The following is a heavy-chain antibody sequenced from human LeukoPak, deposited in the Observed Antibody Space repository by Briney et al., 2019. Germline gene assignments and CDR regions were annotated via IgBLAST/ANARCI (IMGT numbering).Heavy chain of an antibody. V-gene: IGHV1-46*01. D-gene: IGHD3-22*01. CDR2: INPSGGST. CDR1: GYTFTSYY. CDR3: ARESYYYDSSGYFSSPGLGLDY. Sequence: LRASVKVSCKASGYTFTSYYIHWVRQAPGQGLEWMGLINPSGGSTSYAQKFQGRVTMTRDMSTSTVYMELSSLRSEDTAVYYCARESYYYDSSGYFSSPGLGLDYWGQGTLVTVSS. J-gene: IGHJ4*02.